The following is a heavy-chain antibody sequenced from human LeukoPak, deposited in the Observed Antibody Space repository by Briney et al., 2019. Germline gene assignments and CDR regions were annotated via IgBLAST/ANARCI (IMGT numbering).Heavy chain of an antibody. CDR2: INPSGGST. Sequence: ASVKVSCTASGYTFTSYYMHWVRQAPGQGLEWMGIINPSGGSTSYAQKFQGRVTMTRDTSTSTVYMELSSLRSEDTAVYYCARDLEDIVVVPAGPPTVTPGYWGQGTLVTVSS. CDR3: ARDLEDIVVVPAGPPTVTPGY. V-gene: IGHV1-46*01. CDR1: GYTFTSYY. J-gene: IGHJ4*02. D-gene: IGHD2-2*01.